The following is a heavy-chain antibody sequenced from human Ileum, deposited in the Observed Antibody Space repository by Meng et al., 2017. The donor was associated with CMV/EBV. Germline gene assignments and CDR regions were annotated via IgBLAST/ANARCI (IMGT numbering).Heavy chain of an antibody. J-gene: IGHJ4*02. CDR2: IYYSGST. CDR1: GGSISSGGYY. CDR3: ARVGIQLGLRTSYSFDY. Sequence: LRLSCTVSGGSISSGGYYWSWIRQHPGKGLEWIGYIYYSGSTYYNPSLKSRVTISVDTSKNQFSLKLSSVTAADTAVYYCARVGIQLGLRTSYSFDYWGQGTLVTVSS. V-gene: IGHV4-31*03. D-gene: IGHD5-18*01.